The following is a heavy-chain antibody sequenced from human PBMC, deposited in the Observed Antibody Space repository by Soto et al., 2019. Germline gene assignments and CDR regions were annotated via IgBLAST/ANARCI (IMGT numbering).Heavy chain of an antibody. CDR2: TRGKAHGGTT. CDR1: GFTVGGYT. D-gene: IGHD5-12*01. CDR3: TRVGYSLYEIVGHSIDS. J-gene: IGHJ4*02. Sequence: PGGSLRPSCNASGFTVGGYTMSWVRRVPGKGLEWVGFTRGKAHGGTTEYAAPVKRRSTISRHDSKSIVYLQMKRLRTVETAVYYCTRVGYSLYEIVGHSIDSWGQGALVTVSS. V-gene: IGHV3-49*04.